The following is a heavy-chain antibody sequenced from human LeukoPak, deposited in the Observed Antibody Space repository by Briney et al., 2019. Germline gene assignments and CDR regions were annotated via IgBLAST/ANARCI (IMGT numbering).Heavy chain of an antibody. CDR2: INPNSGGT. J-gene: IGHJ4*02. CDR3: ARAGSGYSGYGYY. CDR1: GYTFTGYY. V-gene: IGHV1-2*02. Sequence: AVKVSCKASGYTFTGYYMHWVRQAPGQGREWMGWINPNSGGTNYAQKFQGRVTMTRDTSISTAYMELSRLRSDDTAVYYCARAGSGYSGYGYYWGQGTLVTVSS. D-gene: IGHD5-12*01.